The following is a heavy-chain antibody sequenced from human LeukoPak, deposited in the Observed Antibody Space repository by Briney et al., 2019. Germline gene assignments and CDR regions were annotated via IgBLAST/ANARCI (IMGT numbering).Heavy chain of an antibody. CDR2: ITNNGGST. D-gene: IGHD3-10*01. CDR1: GFTFGSYA. J-gene: IGHJ4*02. V-gene: IGHV3-64D*06. CDR3: VKALAYYYGSGSYLLDY. Sequence: GGSLRLSCSASGFTFGSYAMHWVRQAPGKGLEYVSVITNNGGSTYYADSVKGRFTISRDNSNDTLYLQMSNLRAEDTAVYYCVKALAYYYGSGSYLLDYWGQGTLVTVSS.